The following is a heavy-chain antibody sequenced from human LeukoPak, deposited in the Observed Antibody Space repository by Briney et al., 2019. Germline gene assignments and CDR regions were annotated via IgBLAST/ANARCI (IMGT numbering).Heavy chain of an antibody. Sequence: SETLSLTCAVYGGSFSDYYWSWIRQPPGKGLEWIGEINHSGSTNYNPSLKSRVTISVDTSKNQFSLKLSSVTAADTAVYYCARGGGLLWFGNPAYFDYCGQGTLVTVSS. CDR2: INHSGST. J-gene: IGHJ4*02. V-gene: IGHV4-34*01. D-gene: IGHD3-10*01. CDR3: ARGGGLLWFGNPAYFDY. CDR1: GGSFSDYY.